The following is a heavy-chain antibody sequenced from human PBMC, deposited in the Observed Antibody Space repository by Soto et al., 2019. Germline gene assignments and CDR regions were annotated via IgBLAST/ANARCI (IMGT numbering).Heavy chain of an antibody. CDR1: GFTFSNAW. V-gene: IGHV3-15*07. CDR3: TTDFTWLWFGEVSGMDV. J-gene: IGHJ6*02. D-gene: IGHD3-10*01. Sequence: GGSLRLSCAASGFTFSNAWMNWVRQAPGKGLEWVGRIKSKTDGGTTDYAAPVKGRFTISRVDSKTTLYLQMNSLKTEDTAVYYCTTDFTWLWFGEVSGMDVWGQGTTVTVSS. CDR2: IKSKTDGGTT.